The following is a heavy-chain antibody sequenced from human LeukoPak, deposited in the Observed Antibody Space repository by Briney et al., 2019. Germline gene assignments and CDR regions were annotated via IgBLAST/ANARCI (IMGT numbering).Heavy chain of an antibody. D-gene: IGHD2-2*01. V-gene: IGHV1-24*01. CDR1: GYTLTELS. J-gene: IGHJ5*02. Sequence: GASVKVSCKVSGYTLTELSMHWVRQAPGKGLEWMGGFDPENGEAIYAQKFQGRVTMTEDTSTDTAYMELSSLRSEDTAVYYCATLLVPAAMPDDWFDPWGQGTLVTVSS. CDR3: ATLLVPAAMPDDWFDP. CDR2: FDPENGEA.